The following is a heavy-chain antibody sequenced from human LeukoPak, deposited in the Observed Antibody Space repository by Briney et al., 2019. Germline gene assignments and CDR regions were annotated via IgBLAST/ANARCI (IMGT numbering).Heavy chain of an antibody. V-gene: IGHV1-2*02. CDR2: INPNSGGT. CDR1: GYTFIGNY. CDR3: ARDRIVGATSDWFDP. Sequence: GASVKVSCKASGYTFIGNYMHWVRQAPGQGLEWMGWINPNSGGTNYAQKFQGRVTMTRDTSISTVYMELSSLRSDDTAVYYCARDRIVGATSDWFDPWGQGTLVTVSS. D-gene: IGHD1-26*01. J-gene: IGHJ5*02.